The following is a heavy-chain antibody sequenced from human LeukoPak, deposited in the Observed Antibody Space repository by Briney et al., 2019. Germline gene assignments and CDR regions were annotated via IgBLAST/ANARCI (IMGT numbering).Heavy chain of an antibody. CDR1: RYTLTELS. V-gene: IGHV1-24*01. CDR3: ATDPGYSSSSLDY. J-gene: IGHJ4*02. CDR2: FDPEDGET. Sequence: ASVKVSCKVSRYTLTELSMHWVRQAPGKGLEWMGGFDPEDGETIYAQKFQGRVTMTEDTSTDTAYMELSSLRSEDTAVYYCATDPGYSSSSLDYWGQGTLVTVSS. D-gene: IGHD6-6*01.